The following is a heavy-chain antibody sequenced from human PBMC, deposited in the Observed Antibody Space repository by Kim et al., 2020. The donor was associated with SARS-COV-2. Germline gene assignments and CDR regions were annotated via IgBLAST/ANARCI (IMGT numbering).Heavy chain of an antibody. V-gene: IGHV1-18*01. D-gene: IGHD2-2*01. J-gene: IGHJ6*02. CDR3: AVGGYCSSTSCYGGYYYYYGMDV. CDR1: GYTFTSYG. CDR2: ISAYNGNT. Sequence: ASVKVSCKASGYTFTSYGISWVRQAPGQGLEWMGWISAYNGNTNYAQKLQGRVTMTTDTSTSTAYMELRSLRSDDTAVYYCAVGGYCSSTSCYGGYYYYYGMDVWGQGTTVTVSS.